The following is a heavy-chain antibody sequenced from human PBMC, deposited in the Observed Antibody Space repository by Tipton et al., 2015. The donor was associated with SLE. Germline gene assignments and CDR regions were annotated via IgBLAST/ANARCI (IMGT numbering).Heavy chain of an antibody. CDR1: GYTFTSYG. CDR3: ARVTRTSTVTTRGTYYFDY. CDR2: ISAYNGNT. V-gene: IGHV1-18*01. J-gene: IGHJ4*02. D-gene: IGHD4-17*01. Sequence: QVQLVQSGAEVKKPGASVKVSCKASGYTFTSYGISWVRQAPGQGLEWMGWISAYNGNTNYAQKLQGRVTMTTDTSTSTAYMELRSLRSDDTAVYYCARVTRTSTVTTRGTYYFDYWGQGTLVTVSS.